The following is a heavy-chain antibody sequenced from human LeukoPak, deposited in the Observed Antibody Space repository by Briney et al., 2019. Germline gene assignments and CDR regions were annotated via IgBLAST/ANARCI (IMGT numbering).Heavy chain of an antibody. Sequence: PGGSLRLSCAASGFTFSSYSMNWVRQAPGKGLEWVSSISSSSSYIYYADSVKGRFTISRDNAKNSLYLQMNSLRAEDTAVYCCARDSTSCYDYWGQGTLVTVSS. D-gene: IGHD2-2*01. CDR2: ISSSSSYI. V-gene: IGHV3-21*01. J-gene: IGHJ4*02. CDR3: ARDSTSCYDY. CDR1: GFTFSSYS.